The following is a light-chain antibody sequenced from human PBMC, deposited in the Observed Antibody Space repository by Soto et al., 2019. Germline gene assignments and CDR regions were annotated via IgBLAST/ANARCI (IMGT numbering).Light chain of an antibody. J-gene: IGLJ1*01. CDR3: CSDAGSSSSI. CDR2: EVT. CDR1: SSDVGTYNL. V-gene: IGLV2-23*02. Sequence: QSALTQPASVSGSPGQSITISCSGTSSDVGTYNLVSWYQQYPGKAPRLMIYEVTKRPSGVSNRFSGSKSGNTASLTISGLQPEDEADYYCCSDAGSSSSIFGTGTKLTVL.